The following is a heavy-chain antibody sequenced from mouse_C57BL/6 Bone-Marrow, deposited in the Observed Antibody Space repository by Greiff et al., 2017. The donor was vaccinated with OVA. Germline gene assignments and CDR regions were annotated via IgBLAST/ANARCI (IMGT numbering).Heavy chain of an antibody. CDR1: GYTFTSYW. CDR2: IYPSDSET. J-gene: IGHJ2*01. D-gene: IGHD1-1*01. Sequence: QVQLQQPGAELVRPGSSVKLSCKASGYTFTSYWMDWVKQRPGQGLEWIGNIYPSDSETHYNQKFKDKDTLTVDKSSSTAYMQLSSLTSEDSAVYYCAREGDYYGSSYEVWSQGTTLTVSS. CDR3: AREGDYYGSSYEV. V-gene: IGHV1-61*01.